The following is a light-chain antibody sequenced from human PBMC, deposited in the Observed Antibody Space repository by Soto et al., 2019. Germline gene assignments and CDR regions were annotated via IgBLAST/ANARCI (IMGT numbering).Light chain of an antibody. J-gene: IGKJ3*01. V-gene: IGKV1-27*01. CDR3: QKYSSVPV. CDR1: QDFRNF. CDR2: AAS. Sequence: DIQMTQSPTSLSASVGDRVTITCRASQDFRNFVAWYQQKPGKPPKLLIYAASTLQSGVPPRFSGSESGTDFPHTINSLQPEVVATYSCQKYSSVPVFGPGTKVEIK.